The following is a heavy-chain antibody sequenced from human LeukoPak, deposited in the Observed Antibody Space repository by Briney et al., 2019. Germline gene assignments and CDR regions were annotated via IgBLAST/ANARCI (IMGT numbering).Heavy chain of an antibody. D-gene: IGHD3-3*01. V-gene: IGHV4-38-2*02. CDR2: IYHSGST. CDR1: GYSISSGYY. CDR3: ARHGGVNMMADF. J-gene: IGHJ4*02. Sequence: SETLSLTCTVSGYSISSGYYWGWIRQPPGKGLERIGSIYHSGSTHYNPSLKSRVTISVDTSKNQVSLKLSSVTAADTAVYYCARHGGVNMMADFWGQGTLVTVSS.